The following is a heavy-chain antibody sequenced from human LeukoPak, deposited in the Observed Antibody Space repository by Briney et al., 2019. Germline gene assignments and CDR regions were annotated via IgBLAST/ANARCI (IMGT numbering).Heavy chain of an antibody. CDR2: ISSSSSYI. J-gene: IGHJ4*02. CDR1: GFTFSSYS. D-gene: IGHD6-13*01. V-gene: IGHV3-21*01. CDR3: ARDGEEATAKDFDY. Sequence: GGSLRLSCAASGFTFSSYSMNWVRQAPGKGLEWVSSISSSSSYIYYADSVKGRFTISRDNAKNSLYLQMNSLRAEDTAVYYCARDGEEATAKDFDYWGQGTLVTVSS.